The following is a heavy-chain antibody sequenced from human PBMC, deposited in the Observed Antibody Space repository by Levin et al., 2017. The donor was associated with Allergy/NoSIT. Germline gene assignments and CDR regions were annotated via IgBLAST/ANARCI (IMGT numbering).Heavy chain of an antibody. CDR3: ARVERYFDWLRKAWDYYMDV. CDR1: GFTVSSNY. D-gene: IGHD3-9*01. V-gene: IGHV3-53*01. J-gene: IGHJ6*03. Sequence: GESLKISCAASGFTVSSNYMSWVRQAPGKGLEWVSVIYSGGSTYYADSVKGRFTISRDNSKNTLYLQMNSLRAEDTAVYYCARVERYFDWLRKAWDYYMDVWGKGTTVTVSS. CDR2: IYSGGST.